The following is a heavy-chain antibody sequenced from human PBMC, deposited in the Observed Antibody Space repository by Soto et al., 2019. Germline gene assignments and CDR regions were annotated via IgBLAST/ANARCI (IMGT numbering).Heavy chain of an antibody. CDR1: GYIVTSHW. V-gene: IGHV5-51*01. CDR3: ARKKEGGVFRLDY. J-gene: IGHJ4*02. CDR2: ICPCDSDT. D-gene: IGHD2-8*02. Sequence: GDSLKNSCKCFGYIVTSHWIGWVRQNPGKGLEWMGIICPCDSDTRYIRSFQVQVTVSGDKSISAAYLQWNSRQPSDTAMYYCARKKEGGVFRLDYGGRETLVPFSS.